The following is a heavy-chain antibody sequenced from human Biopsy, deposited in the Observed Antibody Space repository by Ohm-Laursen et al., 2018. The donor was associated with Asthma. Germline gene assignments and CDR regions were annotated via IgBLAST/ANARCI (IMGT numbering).Heavy chain of an antibody. CDR3: AGFCSGGNCPDH. CDR2: IHYIGST. Sequence: SDTLSLTCTVSGVSIRSYYWTWIRQRPGKGLEWIGNIHYIGSTSSNPSLKRRVTISVDTYKKQISLRLSSGIAADSAVYYGAGFCSGGNCPDHWGQGTLVTVSS. D-gene: IGHD2-15*01. V-gene: IGHV4-59*07. CDR1: GVSIRSYY. J-gene: IGHJ4*02.